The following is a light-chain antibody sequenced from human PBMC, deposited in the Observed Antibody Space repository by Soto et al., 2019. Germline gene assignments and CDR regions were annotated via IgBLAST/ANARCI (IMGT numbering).Light chain of an antibody. V-gene: IGLV2-18*02. Sequence: QSVLTQPTSVSGSPGQSVAISCTGTSSDVGSYNRVSWYQQAPGTAPKVMIYEVSNRPSGVPDRFSGSKSGNTASLTISGLQPEDEADYYCYSFTSSNTYVFGTGTQLTVL. CDR3: YSFTSSNTYV. CDR1: SSDVGSYNR. CDR2: EVS. J-gene: IGLJ1*01.